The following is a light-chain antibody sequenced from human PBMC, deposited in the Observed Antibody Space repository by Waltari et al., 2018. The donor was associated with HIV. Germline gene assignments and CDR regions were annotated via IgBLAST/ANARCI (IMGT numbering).Light chain of an antibody. J-gene: IGKJ1*01. V-gene: IGKV1-6*01. Sequence: AIQMTQSPSSLSASVGDRVTITCRASQGIRNDLGWYQQNSGKAPKLLIYGASSLQSVVPSRFSGSGSGTDFTLTISSLQPEDFATYYCLQDFTYPRTFGQGTKVEIK. CDR2: GAS. CDR1: QGIRND. CDR3: LQDFTYPRT.